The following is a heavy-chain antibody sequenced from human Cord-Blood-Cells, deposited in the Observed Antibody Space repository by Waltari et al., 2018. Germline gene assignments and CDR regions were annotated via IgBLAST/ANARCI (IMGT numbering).Heavy chain of an antibody. CDR1: GGSISSSSYY. V-gene: IGHV4-39*01. D-gene: IGHD6-19*01. CDR3: ARPPYSSGWYGYFQH. CDR2: IYYSGST. Sequence: QLQLQESGPGLVKPSETLSLTCTVSGGSISSSSYYWGWIRQPPGKGLEWIGSIYYSGSTDDNPSLKSRVTISVDTAKNQFSLKLSSVTAADTAVYYCARPPYSSGWYGYFQHWGQGTLVTVSS. J-gene: IGHJ1*01.